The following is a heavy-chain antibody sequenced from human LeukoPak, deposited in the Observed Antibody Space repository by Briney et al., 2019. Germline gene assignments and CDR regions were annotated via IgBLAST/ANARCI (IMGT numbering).Heavy chain of an antibody. Sequence: SVQVSCKASDYTFTKYGLSWVRQTPGQGLEWMGWISTYNGNTIYAQKFQVRVTMTTDTSTSTAYMELRSLRSDDTAVYYCARTPRYDFWSGYSNWFDPWGQGTLVTLSS. V-gene: IGHV1-18*01. J-gene: IGHJ5*02. D-gene: IGHD3-3*01. CDR2: ISTYNGNT. CDR1: DYTFTKYG. CDR3: ARTPRYDFWSGYSNWFDP.